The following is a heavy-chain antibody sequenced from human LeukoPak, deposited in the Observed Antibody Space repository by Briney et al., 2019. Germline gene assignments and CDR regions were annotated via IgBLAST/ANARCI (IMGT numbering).Heavy chain of an antibody. CDR1: GFTFSSYS. Sequence: GGSLRLSCAASGFTFSSYSMNWVRQAPGKGLEWVSSISSSSSYIYYADSVKGRFTISRDNAKNSLYLQMNSLRAEDTAVYYCARIVGVGYFDYWGQGTLVTVFS. D-gene: IGHD2-15*01. J-gene: IGHJ4*02. V-gene: IGHV3-21*01. CDR3: ARIVGVGYFDY. CDR2: ISSSSSYI.